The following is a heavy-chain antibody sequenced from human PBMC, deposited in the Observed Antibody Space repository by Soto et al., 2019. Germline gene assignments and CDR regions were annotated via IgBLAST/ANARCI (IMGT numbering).Heavy chain of an antibody. Sequence: SETMSLTCAVYGGSCSGYYGSWIRQPPGKGLEWIGEINHSGSTNYNPSLKSRVTISVDTSKNQFSLKLSSVTAADTAVYYCASGPPDYDILTGFGNDAFDIWRQGTMVTVSS. J-gene: IGHJ3*02. CDR1: GGSCSGYY. V-gene: IGHV4-34*01. CDR3: ASGPPDYDILTGFGNDAFDI. D-gene: IGHD3-9*01. CDR2: INHSGST.